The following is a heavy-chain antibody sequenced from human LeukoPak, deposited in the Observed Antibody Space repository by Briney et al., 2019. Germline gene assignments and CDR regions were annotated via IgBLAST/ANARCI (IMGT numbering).Heavy chain of an antibody. CDR2: ISYDGNNK. CDR1: GFTFSSYA. V-gene: IGHV3-30*01. CDR3: ARAPAYIVGATLDY. J-gene: IGHJ4*02. Sequence: GRSLRLSCAASGFTFSSYAMHWVRRAPGRGLEWVAIISYDGNNKYYADSVKGRFTISRDNSKNTLYLQMNSLRAEDTAVYYCARAPAYIVGATLDYWGQGTLVTVSS. D-gene: IGHD1-26*01.